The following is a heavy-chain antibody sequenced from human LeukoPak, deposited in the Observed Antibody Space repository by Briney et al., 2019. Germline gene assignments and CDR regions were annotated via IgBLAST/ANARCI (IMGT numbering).Heavy chain of an antibody. V-gene: IGHV4-4*07. CDR2: IYASGST. J-gene: IGHJ6*02. Sequence: SETLSLTCTVSGGSIDSYYWSWIRQPAGKGLEWIGRIYASGSTNYNPSLKSRVTLSVDTSKNQFSLKVNSVPAADTAVYYCARDGGKYCSSTSCYSGYYYYGMDVWGQGTTVTVSS. D-gene: IGHD2-2*01. CDR3: ARDGGKYCSSTSCYSGYYYYGMDV. CDR1: GGSIDSYY.